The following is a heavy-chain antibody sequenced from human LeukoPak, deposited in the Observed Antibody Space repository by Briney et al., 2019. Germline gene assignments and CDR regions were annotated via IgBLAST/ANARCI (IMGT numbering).Heavy chain of an antibody. Sequence: GGSLRLSCAASGFTFSSYGLSWVRQAPGKGLEWVSAISGSGGSTHYADSVKGRFTISRDNAKNSLYLQMNSLRAEDTAVYYCARDNLSSGWFDYWGQGTLVTVSS. D-gene: IGHD6-19*01. CDR2: ISGSGGST. J-gene: IGHJ4*02. CDR1: GFTFSSYG. CDR3: ARDNLSSGWFDY. V-gene: IGHV3-23*01.